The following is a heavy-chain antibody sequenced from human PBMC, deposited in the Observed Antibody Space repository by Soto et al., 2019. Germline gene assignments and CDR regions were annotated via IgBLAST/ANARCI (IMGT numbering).Heavy chain of an antibody. CDR1: GYTFTSYG. D-gene: IGHD6-6*01. V-gene: IGHV1-18*01. Sequence: QVQLVQSGAEVKKPGASVKVSCKASGYTFTSYGISWVRQAPGQGLEWMGWISAYNGNTNYAQKLQGRVTMTTDTSTSTAYMELGSLRSDDTAVYYCARDLQQLVPLYYYGMDVWGQGTTVTVSS. J-gene: IGHJ6*02. CDR3: ARDLQQLVPLYYYGMDV. CDR2: ISAYNGNT.